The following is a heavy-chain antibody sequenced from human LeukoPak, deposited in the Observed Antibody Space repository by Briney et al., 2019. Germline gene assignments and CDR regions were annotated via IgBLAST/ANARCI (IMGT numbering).Heavy chain of an antibody. V-gene: IGHV3-21*01. Sequence: GGSLRLSCAASGFTFSSYSMNWVRQAPGKGLEWVSSISSSSSYIYYADSVKGRFTISRDNAKNSLDLQMNSLRAEDTAVYYCARDVGQLPLGDWGQGTLVTVSS. J-gene: IGHJ4*02. CDR1: GFTFSSYS. CDR3: ARDVGQLPLGD. CDR2: ISSSSSYI. D-gene: IGHD2-2*01.